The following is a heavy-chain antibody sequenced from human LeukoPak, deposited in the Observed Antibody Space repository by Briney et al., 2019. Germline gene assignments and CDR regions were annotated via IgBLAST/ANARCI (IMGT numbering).Heavy chain of an antibody. CDR1: VYTFTSYG. CDR2: ISAYNGNT. Sequence: ASVKVSCKASVYTFTSYGISLVRQAPGQGLEWMGWISAYNGNTNYAQKLQGRVTMTTDTSTSTAYMELRSLRSDDTAVYYCARGELGETLFDYWGQGTLVTVSS. V-gene: IGHV1-18*01. CDR3: ARGELGETLFDY. J-gene: IGHJ4*02. D-gene: IGHD3-10*01.